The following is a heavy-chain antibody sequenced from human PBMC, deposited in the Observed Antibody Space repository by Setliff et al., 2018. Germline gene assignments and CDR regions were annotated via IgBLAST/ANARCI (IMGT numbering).Heavy chain of an antibody. CDR3: AKEGAGYSSSSDRFDP. CDR1: GFTFSSYA. J-gene: IGHJ5*02. V-gene: IGHV3-64*01. CDR2: ISSNGGST. Sequence: SLLLSFSASGFTFSSYAMHWVRQAPGKGLEYVSAISSNGGSTYYANSVKGRFTISRDNSKNTLYLQMGSLRAEDMAVYYCAKEGAGYSSSSDRFDPWGQGTLVTVSS. D-gene: IGHD6-6*01.